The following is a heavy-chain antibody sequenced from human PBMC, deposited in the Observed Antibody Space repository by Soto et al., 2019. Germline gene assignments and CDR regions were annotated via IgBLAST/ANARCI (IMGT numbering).Heavy chain of an antibody. CDR1: RGSISGSYW. D-gene: IGHD2-8*01. V-gene: IGHV4-4*02. CDR3: ARKMGAFDI. CDR2: IFHGGNT. J-gene: IGHJ3*02. Sequence: QVQLQESGPGLVKPSGTLSLTCAVSRGSISGSYWWSWVRQTPGKGLGWIGEIFHGGNTYYNPSLKSRVTLSVDKSKNQFSLNLTSVTAADTAVYYCARKMGAFDIWGQGTMVTVSS.